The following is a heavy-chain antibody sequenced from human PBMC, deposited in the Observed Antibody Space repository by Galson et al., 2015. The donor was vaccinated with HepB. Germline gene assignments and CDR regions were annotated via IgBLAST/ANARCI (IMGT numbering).Heavy chain of an antibody. CDR2: IYYSGST. CDR3: ARRPATPFEGMDV. Sequence: SETLSLTCAVYGGSFSGYYWSRIRQPPGKGLEWIGSIYYSGSTYYNPSLKSRVTISVDTSKNQFSLKLSSVTAADTAVYYCARRPATPFEGMDVWGQGTTVTVSS. CDR1: GGSFSGYY. J-gene: IGHJ6*02. V-gene: IGHV4-34*01.